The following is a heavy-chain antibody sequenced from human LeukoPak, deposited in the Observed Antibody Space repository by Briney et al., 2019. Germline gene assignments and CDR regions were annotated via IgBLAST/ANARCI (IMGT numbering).Heavy chain of an antibody. CDR1: GFTLSSYW. Sequence: GGSLRLSCAASGFTLSSYWMHWVRQAPGKGLVWVSRINSDGSTTSYADSVKGRFTISRDNAKNTLYLQMNSLRAEDTAVYYCVRVSDPTTVGSSTYSSSWYLRDWGQGTLVTVSS. J-gene: IGHJ4*02. D-gene: IGHD6-13*01. CDR2: INSDGSTT. CDR3: VRVSDPTTVGSSTYSSSWYLRD. V-gene: IGHV3-74*01.